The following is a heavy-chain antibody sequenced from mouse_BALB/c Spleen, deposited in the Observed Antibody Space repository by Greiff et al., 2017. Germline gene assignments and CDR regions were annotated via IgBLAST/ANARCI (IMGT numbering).Heavy chain of an antibody. CDR3: CYDGFAY. J-gene: IGHJ3*01. Sequence: EVKLQESGAELVKPGASVKLSCTASGFNIKDTYMHWVKQRPEQGLEWIGRIDPANGNTKYDPKFQGKATITADTSSNTAYLQLSSLTSEDTAVYYCCYDGFAYWGQGTLVTVSA. V-gene: IGHV14-3*02. D-gene: IGHD2-12*01. CDR2: IDPANGNT. CDR1: GFNIKDTY.